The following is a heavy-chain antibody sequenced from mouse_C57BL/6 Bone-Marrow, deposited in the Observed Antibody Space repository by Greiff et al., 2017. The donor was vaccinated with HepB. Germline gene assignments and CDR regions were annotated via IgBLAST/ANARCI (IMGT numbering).Heavy chain of an antibody. CDR1: GFTFSSYG. J-gene: IGHJ4*01. CDR3: ARRVVDYYGSSYYYAMDY. CDR2: ISSGGSYT. Sequence: EVQLQQSGGDLVKPGGSLKLSCAASGFTFSSYGMSWVRQTPDKRLEWVATISSGGSYTYYPDSVKGRFTISRDNAKNTLYLQMSSLKSEDTAMYYCARRVVDYYGSSYYYAMDYWGRGTSVTVSS. D-gene: IGHD1-1*01. V-gene: IGHV5-6*01.